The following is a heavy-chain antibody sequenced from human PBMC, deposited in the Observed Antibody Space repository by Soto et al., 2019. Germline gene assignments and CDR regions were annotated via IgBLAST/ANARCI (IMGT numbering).Heavy chain of an antibody. CDR3: ARGSAMVRGVRKNWFDP. Sequence: QVQLQQWGAGLLKPSETLSLTCAVYGGSFSGYYWSWIRQPPGKGLEWIGEINHSGSTNYNPSLRSRVTISVHTSKHQFSLKLSSVTAADTAVYYCARGSAMVRGVRKNWFDPWGQGTLVTVSS. V-gene: IGHV4-34*01. D-gene: IGHD3-10*01. CDR2: INHSGST. CDR1: GGSFSGYY. J-gene: IGHJ5*02.